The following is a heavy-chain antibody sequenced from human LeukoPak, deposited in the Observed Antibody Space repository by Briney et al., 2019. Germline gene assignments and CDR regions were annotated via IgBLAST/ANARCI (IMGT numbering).Heavy chain of an antibody. Sequence: GESLKISCKTSGYSFTTNWIGWVRQTPGKGLEWMGIIYPHDSDIRYTPSFQGQVTISADKSISTAYLQWNSLKASDTAMYYCARPHGFAEFLYADYWGQGSLVTVSS. CDR3: ARPHGFAEFLYADY. V-gene: IGHV5-51*01. D-gene: IGHD3-10*01. J-gene: IGHJ4*02. CDR1: GYSFTTNW. CDR2: IYPHDSDI.